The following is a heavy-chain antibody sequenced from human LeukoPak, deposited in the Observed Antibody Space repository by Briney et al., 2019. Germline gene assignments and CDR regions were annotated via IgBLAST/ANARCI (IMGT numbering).Heavy chain of an antibody. Sequence: SETLSLTCTVSGDSMSRSYWSWIRQPPGKGLEWIGNIFHSGSTEYNPSLKSRVTISVDTSKTQFSLKLNSVTAADTAVYYCARRPYNWGSENWFFDLWGRGALVTVPS. J-gene: IGHJ2*01. CDR1: GDSMSRSY. D-gene: IGHD1-20*01. CDR3: ARRPYNWGSENWFFDL. CDR2: IFHSGST. V-gene: IGHV4-59*08.